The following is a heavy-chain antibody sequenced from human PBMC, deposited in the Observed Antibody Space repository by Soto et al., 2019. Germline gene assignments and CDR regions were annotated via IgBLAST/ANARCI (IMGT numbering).Heavy chain of an antibody. CDR3: AIWGPDKVLDY. D-gene: IGHD3-10*01. CDR2: IWYDGSNK. Sequence: QVQLVESGGGVVQPGRSLRVSCAASGFTFSSHGMHWVRQAPGKGLEWVAVIWYDGSNKYYGESVKGRFIISRDNSKNAVDLQMNSLRAEDTAIYYCAIWGPDKVLDYWGQGTLVTVSS. V-gene: IGHV3-33*01. J-gene: IGHJ4*02. CDR1: GFTFSSHG.